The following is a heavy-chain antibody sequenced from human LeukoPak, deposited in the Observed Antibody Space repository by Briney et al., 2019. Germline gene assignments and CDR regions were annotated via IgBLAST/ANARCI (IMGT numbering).Heavy chain of an antibody. CDR1: GYTFTSYA. CDR3: AREFGELLAPVGNY. CDR2: INTNTGNP. V-gene: IGHV7-4-1*02. J-gene: IGHJ4*02. Sequence: ASVKVSCKASGYTFTSYAMNWVRQAPGQGLEWMGWINTNTGNPTYAQCFTGRFVFSLDTSVSTAYLQISSLKAEDTAVYYCAREFGELLAPVGNYWGQGTLVTVSS. D-gene: IGHD3-10*01.